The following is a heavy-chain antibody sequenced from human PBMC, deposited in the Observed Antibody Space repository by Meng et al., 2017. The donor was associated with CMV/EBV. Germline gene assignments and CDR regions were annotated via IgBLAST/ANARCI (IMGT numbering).Heavy chain of an antibody. J-gene: IGHJ4*02. Sequence: ASVNVSCMASVYTLTGYYMHWVRQAPGQGLEWMGWINPNSSGTNYAQKFQGRVTMTRDTSISTAYMELSRLRSDDTAVYYCARDRHAQKLRYCSSTSCPPGYWGQGTLVTVSS. CDR3: ARDRHAQKLRYCSSTSCPPGY. D-gene: IGHD2-2*01. V-gene: IGHV1-2*02. CDR2: INPNSSGT. CDR1: VYTLTGYY.